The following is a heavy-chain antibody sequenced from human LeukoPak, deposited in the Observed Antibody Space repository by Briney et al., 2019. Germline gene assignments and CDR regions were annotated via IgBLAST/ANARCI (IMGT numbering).Heavy chain of an antibody. V-gene: IGHV4-38-2*02. CDR3: ARAESYYYYMDV. J-gene: IGHJ6*03. CDR1: GYSISSGYY. D-gene: IGHD3-3*01. Sequence: PSETLSLTCTVSGYSISSGYYWGWIRPPPGKGLEWIGSIYHSGSTYYNPSLKSRVTISVDMSRNQFSLKLSSVTAADTAVYYCARAESYYYYMDVWGKGTTVTVSS. CDR2: IYHSGST.